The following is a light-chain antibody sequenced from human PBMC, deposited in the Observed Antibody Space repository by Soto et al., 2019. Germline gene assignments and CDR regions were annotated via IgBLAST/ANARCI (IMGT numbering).Light chain of an antibody. J-gene: IGKJ2*01. CDR2: SAS. CDR1: QTINNY. Sequence: DIQMTQSPSSLSASLGDRVTITCRASQTINNYLHWYQQRPGEAPKLLIYSASNLQTGVPPRFSGSGSGTHFTLTISSLQPEDVATYYCQQSSNTPHTFGQGTIVEIK. CDR3: QQSSNTPHT. V-gene: IGKV1-39*01.